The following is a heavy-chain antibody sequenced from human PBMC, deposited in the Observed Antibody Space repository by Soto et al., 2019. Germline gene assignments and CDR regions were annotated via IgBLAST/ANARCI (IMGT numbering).Heavy chain of an antibody. CDR3: ANDRTHLGYCSSTSCYAGIDY. CDR2: ISWNSGSI. D-gene: IGHD2-2*01. Sequence: GGSLRLSCAASGFTFDDYAMHWVRQAPGKGLEWVSGISWNSGSIGYADSVKGRFTISRDNAKNSLYLQMNSLRAEDTALYYCANDRTHLGYCSSTSCYAGIDYWGQGTLVTVSS. V-gene: IGHV3-9*01. J-gene: IGHJ4*02. CDR1: GFTFDDYA.